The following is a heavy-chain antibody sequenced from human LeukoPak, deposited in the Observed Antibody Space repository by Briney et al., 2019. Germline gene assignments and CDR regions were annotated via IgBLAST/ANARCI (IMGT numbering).Heavy chain of an antibody. V-gene: IGHV4-34*01. CDR3: ARGGAADY. D-gene: IGHD6-13*01. CDR1: GLSFTIYQ. CDR2: VYRSGAT. Sequence: PSETLSLTCSVSGLSFTIYQWSWIRQPPGKGLEWIGEVYRSGATNYNPSLKSRLTISMDTSKNQFSLELSSVTAADTAVYYCARGGAADYWGQGTLVTVSS. J-gene: IGHJ4*02.